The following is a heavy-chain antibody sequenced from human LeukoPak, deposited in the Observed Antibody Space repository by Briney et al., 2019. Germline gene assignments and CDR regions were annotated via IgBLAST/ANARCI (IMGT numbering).Heavy chain of an antibody. CDR2: IWYDGSNK. D-gene: IGHD2-21*02. CDR1: GFTFSSYG. J-gene: IGHJ4*02. CDR3: AKDRHIVVVTAMDY. Sequence: PGGSLRLSCAASGFTFSSYGMHWVRQAPGKGLEWVAVIWYDGSNKYYADSVKGRFTTPRDNSKNTLYLQMNSLRAEDTAVYYCAKDRHIVVVTAMDYWGQGTLVTVSS. V-gene: IGHV3-33*06.